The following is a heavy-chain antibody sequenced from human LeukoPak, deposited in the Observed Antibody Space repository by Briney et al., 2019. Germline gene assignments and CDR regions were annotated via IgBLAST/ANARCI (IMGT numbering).Heavy chain of an antibody. CDR1: GGSISRNSYS. CDR3: ARHVTADNWFDP. CDR2: ISDSGTI. V-gene: IGHV4-39*01. Sequence: SKTLSLTCTVSGGSISRNSYSWGWIRQPPGKGLEWIGSISDSGTIHYNPSLKSRVTILVDTSKKQVSLKVNAVTAADTAVYYCARHVTADNWFDPWGQGTLVTVSS. J-gene: IGHJ5*02.